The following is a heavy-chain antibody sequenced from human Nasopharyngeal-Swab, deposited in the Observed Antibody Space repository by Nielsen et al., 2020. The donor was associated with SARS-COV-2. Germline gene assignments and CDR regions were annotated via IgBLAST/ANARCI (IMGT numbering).Heavy chain of an antibody. J-gene: IGHJ6*02. CDR1: GYTFTGYY. Sequence: ASVKVSCKASGYTFTGYYMHWVRQAPGQGLEWMGIINPSGGSTSYAQKFQGRVTMTRDTSTSTVYMELSSLRSEDTAVYYCARDRKYCSSTSCYTDGMDVWGQGTTVTVSS. D-gene: IGHD2-2*02. V-gene: IGHV1-46*01. CDR2: INPSGGST. CDR3: ARDRKYCSSTSCYTDGMDV.